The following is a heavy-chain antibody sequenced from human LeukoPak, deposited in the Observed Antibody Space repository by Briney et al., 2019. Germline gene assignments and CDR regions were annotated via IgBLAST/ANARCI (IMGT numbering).Heavy chain of an antibody. Sequence: GGSLRLSCAASGFTFRSYGMHWVRQAPGKGLEWVAFIRYDGSNKYDADSVKGLFTISRDNSKNTPYLQMNSMRAEDTAVYYCARDVMVRGVNQPLPDYWGQGTLVTVSS. CDR2: IRYDGSNK. V-gene: IGHV3-30*02. CDR1: GFTFRSYG. CDR3: ARDVMVRGVNQPLPDY. J-gene: IGHJ4*02. D-gene: IGHD3-10*01.